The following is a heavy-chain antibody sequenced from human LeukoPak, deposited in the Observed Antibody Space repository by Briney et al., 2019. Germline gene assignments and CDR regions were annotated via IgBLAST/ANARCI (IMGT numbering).Heavy chain of an antibody. Sequence: GGSLRLSCAASGFVFSHQWMTWVRRAPGKGLEWVANINQDGSEKYYVDSVKGRFTISRDNAKNSLYLQMNSLRAEDTAVYYCARDLLSYYYDSSGYCGMDVWGQGTTVTVSS. CDR1: GFVFSHQW. J-gene: IGHJ6*02. D-gene: IGHD3-22*01. CDR3: ARDLLSYYYDSSGYCGMDV. V-gene: IGHV3-7*01. CDR2: INQDGSEK.